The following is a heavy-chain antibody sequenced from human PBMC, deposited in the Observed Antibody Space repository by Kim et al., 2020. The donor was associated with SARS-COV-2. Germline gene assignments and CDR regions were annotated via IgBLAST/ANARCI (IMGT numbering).Heavy chain of an antibody. V-gene: IGHV3-23*03. CDR1: GFTFSSYA. Sequence: GGSLRLSCAASGFTFSSYAMSWVRQAPGKGLEWVSVIYSGGSSTYYADSVKGRFTISRDNSKNTLYLQMNSLRAEDTAVYYCAKYFNIRIAAAGRDRRWFDPWGQGTLVTVSS. J-gene: IGHJ5*02. D-gene: IGHD6-13*01. CDR2: IYSGGSST. CDR3: AKYFNIRIAAAGRDRRWFDP.